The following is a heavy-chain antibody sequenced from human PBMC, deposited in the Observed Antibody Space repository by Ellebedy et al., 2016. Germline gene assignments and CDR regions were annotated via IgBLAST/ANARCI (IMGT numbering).Heavy chain of an antibody. CDR1: GGSISSYY. V-gene: IGHV4-59*01. Sequence: SETLSLXXTVSGGSISSYYWSWIRQPPGKGLEWIGYIYYSGSTNYNPSLKSRVTISVDTSKNQFSLKLSSVTAADTAVYYCARGAGIQLWLRLEDYYFDYWGQGTLVTVSS. D-gene: IGHD5-18*01. CDR3: ARGAGIQLWLRLEDYYFDY. J-gene: IGHJ4*02. CDR2: IYYSGST.